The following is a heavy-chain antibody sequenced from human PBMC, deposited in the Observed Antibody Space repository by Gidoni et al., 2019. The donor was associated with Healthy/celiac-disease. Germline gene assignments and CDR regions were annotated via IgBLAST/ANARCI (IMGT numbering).Heavy chain of an antibody. V-gene: IGHV3-73*01. D-gene: IGHD3-22*01. CDR1: GFTFSGPA. CDR3: TPLGNYYDSSGYYSFDY. J-gene: IGHJ4*02. CDR2: IRSKANSYAT. Sequence: EVQLVESGGGLVQPGGSLKLSCAASGFTFSGPAMHWVRQVSGKGLEWVGRIRSKANSYATAYAASVKGRFTISRDDSKNTAYLQMNSLKTEDTAVYYCTPLGNYYDSSGYYSFDYWGQGTLVTVSS.